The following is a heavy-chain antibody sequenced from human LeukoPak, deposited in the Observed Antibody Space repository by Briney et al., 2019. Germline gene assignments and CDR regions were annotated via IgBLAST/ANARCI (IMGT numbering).Heavy chain of an antibody. J-gene: IGHJ3*02. Sequence: PGGSLRLSCAASGFTFSSYSMNWVRQAPGKGLEWVSSISSSSSYIYYADSVKGRFTISRDNAKNSLYLQMNSLRAEDTAVYYCARDGPPIVVVTAGGAFDIWGQGTMVTVSS. CDR2: ISSSSSYI. D-gene: IGHD2-21*02. V-gene: IGHV3-21*01. CDR1: GFTFSSYS. CDR3: ARDGPPIVVVTAGGAFDI.